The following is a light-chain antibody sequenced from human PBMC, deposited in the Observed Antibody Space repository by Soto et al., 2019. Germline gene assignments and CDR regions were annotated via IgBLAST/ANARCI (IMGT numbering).Light chain of an antibody. J-gene: IGKJ4*01. CDR3: QQYNNWPPIT. V-gene: IGKV3-15*01. Sequence: EIVLTQSPGTLSLSPGERATLSCRASQSVGSNYLAWCQQRPGQAPRLLIYGASTRATGIPARFSGSGSGTEFTLTISSLQSEDFAVYYCQQYNNWPPITFGGGTKVDIK. CDR1: QSVGSN. CDR2: GAS.